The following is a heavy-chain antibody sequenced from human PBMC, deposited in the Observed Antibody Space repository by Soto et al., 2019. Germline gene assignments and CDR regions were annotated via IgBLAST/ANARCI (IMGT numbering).Heavy chain of an antibody. J-gene: IGHJ5*02. D-gene: IGHD3-3*01. CDR3: AHRATMTIFGLIIDNGIWFDP. CDR1: GFSLSTSGAA. Sequence: QINLIESGPTLVKPTQTLTLTCTFSGFSLSTSGAAVGWVRQPPGRALEWLALIYWDGDKRYNASLGNRLTITKDTPMNQVVLTLTNVDPAYTATYYCAHRATMTIFGLIIDNGIWFDPWGQGTRVIVSS. V-gene: IGHV2-5*02. CDR2: IYWDGDK.